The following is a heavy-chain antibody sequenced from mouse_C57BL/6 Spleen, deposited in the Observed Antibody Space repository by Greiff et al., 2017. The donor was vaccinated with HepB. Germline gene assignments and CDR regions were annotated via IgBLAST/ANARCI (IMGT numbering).Heavy chain of an antibody. V-gene: IGHV1-69*01. CDR1: GYTFTSYW. CDR2: IDPSDSYT. J-gene: IGHJ4*01. CDR3: ARQGKLRYAMDY. D-gene: IGHD1-1*01. Sequence: QVQLQQSGAELVMPGASVKLSCKASGYTFTSYWMHWVKQRPGQGLEWIGEIDPSDSYTNYNQKFKGKSTLTVDKSSSTAYMQLSSLTSEDSAVYYCARQGKLRYAMDYWGQGTSVTVSS.